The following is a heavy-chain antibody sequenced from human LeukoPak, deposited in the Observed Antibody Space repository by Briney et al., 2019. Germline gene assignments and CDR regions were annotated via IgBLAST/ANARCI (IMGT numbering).Heavy chain of an antibody. CDR1: GFTFSSYA. J-gene: IGHJ4*02. CDR2: ISSNGGST. V-gene: IGHV3-64*01. D-gene: IGHD3-10*01. Sequence: PGGSLRLSCAASGFTFSSYAMHWVRQAPGKGLEYVSAISSNGGSTYYANSVKGRFTISRDNSKNTLYLQMNSLRAEDTALYYCAKDRAFGQSLWGNDYWGQGTLVTVSS. CDR3: AKDRAFGQSLWGNDY.